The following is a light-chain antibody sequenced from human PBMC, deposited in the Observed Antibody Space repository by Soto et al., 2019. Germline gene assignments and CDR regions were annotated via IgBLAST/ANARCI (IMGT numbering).Light chain of an antibody. J-gene: IGKJ1*01. Sequence: EIVLTQSPGTLSLSPGERATLSCRASQSISSTYLAWYRQKPGQAPRLLIYAASSRATGIPDRFSGSVSGTDFTLTISRLEPEDFAVYYCQQYYASSWTFGQGTRVEIK. CDR1: QSISSTY. CDR2: AAS. CDR3: QQYYASSWT. V-gene: IGKV3-20*01.